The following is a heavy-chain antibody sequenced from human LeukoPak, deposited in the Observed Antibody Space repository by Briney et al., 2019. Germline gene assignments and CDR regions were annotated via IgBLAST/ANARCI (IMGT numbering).Heavy chain of an antibody. CDR1: GYTFTSYG. V-gene: IGHV1-18*01. Sequence: GASVKVSCKASGYTFTSYGISWVRQAPGQGLEWMGWISAYNGNTNYAQKLQGRVTMTTDTSTSTAYMELRSLRSEDTAVYYCARDRNYYGSSGYYFLNWGQGTLVTVSS. J-gene: IGHJ4*02. CDR2: ISAYNGNT. D-gene: IGHD3-22*01. CDR3: ARDRNYYGSSGYYFLN.